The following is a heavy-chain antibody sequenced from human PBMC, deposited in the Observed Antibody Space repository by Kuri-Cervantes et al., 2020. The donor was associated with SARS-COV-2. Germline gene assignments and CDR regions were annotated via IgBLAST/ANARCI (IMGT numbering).Heavy chain of an antibody. D-gene: IGHD3-9*01. CDR2: INHSGST. CDR1: GGSFSGYY. V-gene: IGHV4-34*01. J-gene: IGHJ4*02. Sequence: ESLKISCDVYGGSFSGYYWSWIRQPPGKGLEWIGEINHSGSTNYNPSLKSRVTISVDTSKNQFSLKLSSVTAADTAVYYCGRQASDWHIDYWGQGTLVTVSS. CDR3: GRQASDWHIDY.